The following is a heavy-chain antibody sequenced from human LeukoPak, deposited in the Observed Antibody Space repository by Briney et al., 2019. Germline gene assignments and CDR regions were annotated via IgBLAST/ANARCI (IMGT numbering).Heavy chain of an antibody. D-gene: IGHD2-2*01. CDR3: ANEYCSSTSCPYNGMDV. V-gene: IGHV3-9*01. Sequence: GGSLRLSCAASGFTFDDYAMHWVRQAPGKGLEWVSGISWNSGSIGYADSVKGRFTISRDNAKNSLYLQMNSLRAEDTALYYCANEYCSSTSCPYNGMDVWGQGTTVTVSS. CDR1: GFTFDDYA. CDR2: ISWNSGSI. J-gene: IGHJ6*02.